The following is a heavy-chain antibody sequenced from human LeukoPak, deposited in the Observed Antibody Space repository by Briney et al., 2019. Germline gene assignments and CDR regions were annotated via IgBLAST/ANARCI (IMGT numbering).Heavy chain of an antibody. V-gene: IGHV5-51*01. CDR2: IYPGDCDT. CDR1: GCSFTSYW. CDR3: ARAYYYGSGSQPDY. J-gene: IGHJ4*02. D-gene: IGHD3-10*01. Sequence: GGSLKISFKGSGCSFTSYWIGWVRRMPGKGGEWMGIIYPGDCDTRYSPSFQRQVTISADKSISTAYLQWSSLKASDTAMYYCARAYYYGSGSQPDYWGQGTLVTVSS.